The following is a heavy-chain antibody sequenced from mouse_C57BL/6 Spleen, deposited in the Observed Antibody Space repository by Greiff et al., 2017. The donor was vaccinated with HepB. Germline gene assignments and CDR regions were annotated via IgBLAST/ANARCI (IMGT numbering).Heavy chain of an antibody. Sequence: EVKLMESGGGLVKPGGSLKLSCAASGFTFSSYAMSWVRQTPEKRLEWVATISDGGSYTYYPDNVKGRSTISRDNAKNTLYLQMSHLKSEETAMYYCAREARVYYGSSAFAYWGQGTLVTVAA. J-gene: IGHJ3*01. CDR3: AREARVYYGSSAFAY. D-gene: IGHD1-1*01. CDR2: ISDGGSYT. V-gene: IGHV5-4*01. CDR1: GFTFSSYA.